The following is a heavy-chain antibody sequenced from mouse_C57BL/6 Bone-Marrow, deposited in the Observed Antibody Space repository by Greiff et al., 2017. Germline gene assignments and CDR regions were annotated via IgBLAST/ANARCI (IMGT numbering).Heavy chain of an antibody. CDR2: IYPGSGYT. V-gene: IGHV1-76*01. Sequence: VQLQQSGAELVRPGASVKLSCKASGYTFTDYYINWLKQSPGKGLEWIAMIYPGSGYTYYNEKFKGKATVTAEKSSSTAYMQLSSLTSEDSAVYCCARGSYAMDYWGQGTSVTVSA. CDR3: ARGSYAMDY. J-gene: IGHJ4*01. CDR1: GYTFTDYY.